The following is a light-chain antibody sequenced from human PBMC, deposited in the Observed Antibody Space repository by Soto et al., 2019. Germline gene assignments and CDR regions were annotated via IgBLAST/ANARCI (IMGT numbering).Light chain of an antibody. J-gene: IGLJ2*01. V-gene: IGLV2-14*01. CDR1: SSDIGGYTY. CDR2: DVS. Sequence: QSALTQPASVSGSPGQSITISCIGTSSDIGGYTYVSWYQQRPGKVPKLMIYDVSNRPSGVSTRFSGSKSGNTASLTISGLQAEDEAHYYCSSYAGSSAVVFGGGTKLTVL. CDR3: SSYAGSSAVV.